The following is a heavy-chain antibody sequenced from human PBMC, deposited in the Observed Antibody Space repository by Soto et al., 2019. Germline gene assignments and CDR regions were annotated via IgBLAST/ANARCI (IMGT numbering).Heavy chain of an antibody. D-gene: IGHD2-15*01. J-gene: IGHJ5*02. Sequence: QITLKESGPTLVKPTQTLTLTCTFSGFSITTSGMGVGWIRQPPGKALEWLALIYWDDDKRYSPSLKSRLTITKDTAKNQVVLTMTNMDPVDTATYYCVHRRRLCGGGTCYYSWFDPWGQGALVTVSS. CDR1: GFSITTSGMG. CDR2: IYWDDDK. V-gene: IGHV2-5*02. CDR3: VHRRRLCGGGTCYYSWFDP.